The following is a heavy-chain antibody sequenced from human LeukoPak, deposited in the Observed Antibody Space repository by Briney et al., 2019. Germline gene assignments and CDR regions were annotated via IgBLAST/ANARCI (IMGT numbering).Heavy chain of an antibody. CDR2: MNPNSGNT. CDR3: ARADCSSASCYNEPNWFDP. D-gene: IGHD2-2*02. CDR1: GYTFTSYD. Sequence: ASVKVSCKASGYTFTSYDINWVRQATGQGLEWMGWMNPNSGNTGYAQKFQGRVTMTRNTSISTAYMELSSLRSEDTAVYYCARADCSSASCYNEPNWFDPWGQGTLVTVSS. V-gene: IGHV1-8*01. J-gene: IGHJ5*02.